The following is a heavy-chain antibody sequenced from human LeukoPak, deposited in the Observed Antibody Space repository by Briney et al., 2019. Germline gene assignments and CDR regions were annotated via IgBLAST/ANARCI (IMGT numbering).Heavy chain of an antibody. CDR3: ARVSPYCSSTSCHPDY. D-gene: IGHD2-2*01. CDR2: ISSSSSYI. V-gene: IGHV3-21*01. J-gene: IGHJ4*02. Sequence: GGSLRLSCAASGFTFSSYSMNWVRQAPGKGLEWVSSISSSSSYIYYADSVKGRFTISRDNAKNSLYLQMNSLRAEDTAVYYCARVSPYCSSTSCHPDYWGQGTLVTVSS. CDR1: GFTFSSYS.